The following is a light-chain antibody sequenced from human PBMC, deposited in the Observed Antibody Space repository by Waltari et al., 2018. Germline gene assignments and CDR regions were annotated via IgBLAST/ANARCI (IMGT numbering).Light chain of an antibody. CDR3: LQSLLGWT. CDR1: QSLQHNNGYNY. Sequence: EIVVKQSPLSLAVTPGEPASICCTSSQSLQHNNGYNYVHWYLQKPGQSPQVLIYLGSNRASGVSDRFSGSGSGTDFSLRISRVEADDVGVYYCLQSLLGWTFGQGTKLEIK. CDR2: LGS. J-gene: IGKJ1*01. V-gene: IGKV2-28*01.